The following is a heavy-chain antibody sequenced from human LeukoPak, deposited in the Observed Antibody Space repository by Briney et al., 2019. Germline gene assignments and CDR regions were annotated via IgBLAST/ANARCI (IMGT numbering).Heavy chain of an antibody. Sequence: NSSETLSLTCGVYGGSFSGYCCSWIRQPPGKGLEWIGEITHSGSTNYNPSLKSRVTISVDTSKNQFSLRLSSVTAADTAVYYCASYYNVVFDYWGQGTLVTVSS. CDR3: ASYYNVVFDY. J-gene: IGHJ4*02. V-gene: IGHV4-34*01. D-gene: IGHD3-10*01. CDR2: ITHSGST. CDR1: GGSFSGYC.